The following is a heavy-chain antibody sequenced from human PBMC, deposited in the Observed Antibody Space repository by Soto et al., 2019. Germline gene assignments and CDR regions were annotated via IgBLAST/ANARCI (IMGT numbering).Heavy chain of an antibody. CDR3: AIGGGGYKRFDP. J-gene: IGHJ5*02. Sequence: GGSLRLSCAASGFTVSSNYMSWVRQAPGKGLEWVANIKHDGSERYYVDSVKGRFTISRDNAKNSLYLQMNSLRAEDTAVYYCAIGGGGYKRFDPWGQGTLVTVSS. V-gene: IGHV3-7*05. CDR2: IKHDGSER. CDR1: GFTVSSNY. D-gene: IGHD1-26*01.